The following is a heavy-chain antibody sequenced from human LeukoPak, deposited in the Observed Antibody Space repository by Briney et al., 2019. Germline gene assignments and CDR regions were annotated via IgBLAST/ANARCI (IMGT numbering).Heavy chain of an antibody. CDR1: GGSISRSSNY. CDR3: ARGGVAGGLDY. V-gene: IGHV4-39*07. J-gene: IGHJ4*02. Sequence: PSETLSLTCTVSGGSISRSSNYWGWIRQPPGKGLEWIGTVYYSGSATYNPSLRSRVTISINTSNNQFSLKVNSVTAADTAVYYCARGGVAGGLDYWGQGTLVTVSS. CDR2: VYYSGSA. D-gene: IGHD6-19*01.